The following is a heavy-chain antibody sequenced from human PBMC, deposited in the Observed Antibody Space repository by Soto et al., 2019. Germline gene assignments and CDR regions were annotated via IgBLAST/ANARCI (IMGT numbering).Heavy chain of an antibody. CDR1: GFTFSSYA. CDR3: AKDTYGSNWFFFDS. CDR2: IRHSDGPT. D-gene: IGHD6-13*01. J-gene: IGHJ4*02. Sequence: EVLLLESGGGLIQPGGSLRLSCAASGFTFSSYAMSWVRQAPGKGLEWISGIRHSDGPTYYAGSVKGRFTVSRDNSKDTLYLQMDSLRAEDTAVYYCAKDTYGSNWFFFDSWGQGTLVTVAS. V-gene: IGHV3-23*01.